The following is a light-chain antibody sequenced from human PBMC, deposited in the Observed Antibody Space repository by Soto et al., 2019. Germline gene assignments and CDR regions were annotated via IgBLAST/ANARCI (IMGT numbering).Light chain of an antibody. CDR2: FYSDSEM. Sequence: QLVLTQPPSSSASPGESARLTCTLPSDINVGTYNIYWYQQKPGSPPRYLLYFYSDSEMGHGSGVSSRFSASKDASANTGILFISGLRSEDEADYYCMIWPNNLVIFGGGTKLTVL. CDR1: SDINVGTYN. V-gene: IGLV5-37*01. J-gene: IGLJ2*01. CDR3: MIWPNNLVI.